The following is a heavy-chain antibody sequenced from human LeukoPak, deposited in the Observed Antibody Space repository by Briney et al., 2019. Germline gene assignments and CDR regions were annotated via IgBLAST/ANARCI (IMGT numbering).Heavy chain of an antibody. V-gene: IGHV1-8*01. CDR2: MNPNSGNT. J-gene: IGHJ4*02. Sequence: ASVKVSCKASGYTFTSYDINWVRQATGQGLEWMGWMNPNSGNTGHAQKFQGRVTMTRNTSISTAYMELSSLRSEDTAVYYCASQADIAAAGNDYWGQGTPVTVSS. D-gene: IGHD6-13*01. CDR3: ASQADIAAAGNDY. CDR1: GYTFTSYD.